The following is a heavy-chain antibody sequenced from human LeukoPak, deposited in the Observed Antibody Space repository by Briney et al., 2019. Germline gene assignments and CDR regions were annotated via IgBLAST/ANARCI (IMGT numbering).Heavy chain of an antibody. CDR1: GYTFTSYG. J-gene: IGHJ4*02. D-gene: IGHD2-2*01. CDR2: ISAYNGNT. Sequence: GASVKVSCKASGYTFTSYGISWVRQAPGQGLEWMGWISAYNGNTNYAQKLQGRVTMTTDTSTSTAYMELRSPRSDDTAVYYCARDWGYCSSTSCYLVWGQGTLVTVSS. CDR3: ARDWGYCSSTSCYLV. V-gene: IGHV1-18*01.